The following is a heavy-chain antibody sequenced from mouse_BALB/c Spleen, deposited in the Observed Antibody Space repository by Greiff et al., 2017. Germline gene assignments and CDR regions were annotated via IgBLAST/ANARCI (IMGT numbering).Heavy chain of an antibody. CDR3: ARDAYYGSSYGFDY. CDR1: GYSITSGYY. V-gene: IGHV3-6*02. Sequence: DVKLQESGPGLVKPSQSLSLTCSVTGYSITSGYYWNWIRQFPGNKLEWMGYISYDGSNNYNPSLKNRISITRDTSKNQFFLKLNSVTTEDTATYDCARDAYYGSSYGFDYWGQGTTLTVSA. D-gene: IGHD1-1*01. J-gene: IGHJ2*01. CDR2: ISYDGSN.